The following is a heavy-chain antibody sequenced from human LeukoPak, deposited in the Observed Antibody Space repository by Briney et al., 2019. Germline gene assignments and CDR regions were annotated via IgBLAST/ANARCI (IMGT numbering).Heavy chain of an antibody. J-gene: IGHJ5*02. CDR3: ARGPLVRLPSSFDP. V-gene: IGHV1-8*01. CDR2: MNPNSGNT. D-gene: IGHD3-16*02. CDR1: GNTFPSYD. Sequence: ASLKASCKASGNTFPSYDINWVRQATGQGLEWMGWMNPNSGNTGSAQRFQGRITMTRDTSISTAYMELSSLRFEDTAVYYCARGPLVRLPSSFDPWGQGTLVTVSS.